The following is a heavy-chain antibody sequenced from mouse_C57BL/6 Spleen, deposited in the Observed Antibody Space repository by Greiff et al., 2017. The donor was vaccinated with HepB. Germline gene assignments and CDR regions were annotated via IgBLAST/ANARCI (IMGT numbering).Heavy chain of an antibody. CDR1: GFTFPAYY. Sequence: DVQLVVSGGGLVQPGGSLSLSCSASGFTFPAYYMSWVRQPPGTALEGLGFIRNKANGYTTEYSASVKGLFTISRDNSQSILYLQMNALRAEDRATYYCARSCVWYFDVWGTGTTGTVSS. CDR2: IRNKANGYTT. J-gene: IGHJ1*03. CDR3: ARSCVWYFDV. V-gene: IGHV7-3*01.